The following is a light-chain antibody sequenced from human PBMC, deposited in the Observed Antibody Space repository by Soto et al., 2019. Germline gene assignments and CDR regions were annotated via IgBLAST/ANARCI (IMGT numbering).Light chain of an antibody. V-gene: IGLV2-14*01. CDR2: EVT. CDR3: TSYTTSNTLV. CDR1: SSDIGSHDY. Sequence: QSAPTQPASVSGSPGQSITISCTGTSSDIGSHDYVSWYQHHPGKAPKLIIYEVTNRPSGVSDRFSGSKSGSTASLTISGLQAEDEADYHCTSYTTSNTLVFGGGTKLTVL. J-gene: IGLJ2*01.